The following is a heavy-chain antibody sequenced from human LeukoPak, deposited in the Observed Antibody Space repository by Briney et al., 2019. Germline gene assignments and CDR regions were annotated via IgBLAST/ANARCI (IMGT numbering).Heavy chain of an antibody. V-gene: IGHV3-9*03. CDR3: AKGYYDSSGYYFFDH. CDR2: ISWNSGSI. CDR1: GFTFDDYA. Sequence: PGGSLRLSCAASGFTFDDYATHWVREAPGKGLEWVSGISWNSGSIGYADSVKGRFTISRDNAKNSLYLQMNSLRAEDMAFYYCAKGYYDSSGYYFFDHWGQGTLVTVSS. J-gene: IGHJ4*02. D-gene: IGHD3-22*01.